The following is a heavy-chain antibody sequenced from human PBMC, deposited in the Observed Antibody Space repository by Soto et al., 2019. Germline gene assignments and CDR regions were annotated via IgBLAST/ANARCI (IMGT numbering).Heavy chain of an antibody. CDR2: ISHDGTSR. D-gene: IGHD6-19*01. CDR1: GFTVATTG. Sequence: QVQLVESGGGVVQPGGSSKLACSASGFTVATTGMHWVRQAPGKGLEWVAMISHDGTSRPYRDSVRGRFTISRDAAKNTLYLEMTSLRPEDTAMYFCAKDWGSSGWFNWFNPWGQGVLVTVSS. V-gene: IGHV3-30*18. CDR3: AKDWGSSGWFNWFNP. J-gene: IGHJ5*02.